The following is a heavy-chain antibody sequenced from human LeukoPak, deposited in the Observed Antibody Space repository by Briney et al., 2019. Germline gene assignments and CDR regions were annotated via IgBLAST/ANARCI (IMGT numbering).Heavy chain of an antibody. V-gene: IGHV4-30-2*01. Sequence: PSETLSLTCAVYGGSFSGYSWSWIRQPPGKGLEWIGYIYHSGSTYYNPSLKSRVTISVDRSKNQFSLKLSSVTAADTAVYYCARGRVLAELGLDSWGQGTLVTVPS. J-gene: IGHJ5*01. CDR3: ARGRVLAELGLDS. D-gene: IGHD1-14*01. CDR2: IYHSGST. CDR1: GGSFSGYS.